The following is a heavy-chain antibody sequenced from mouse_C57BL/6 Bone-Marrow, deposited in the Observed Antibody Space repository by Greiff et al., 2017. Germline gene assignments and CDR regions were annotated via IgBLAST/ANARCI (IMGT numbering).Heavy chain of an antibody. J-gene: IGHJ1*03. V-gene: IGHV14-2*01. CDR2: IDPEDGET. CDR3: ASITTVVDWYFDV. CDR1: GFNIKDYY. D-gene: IGHD1-1*01. Sequence: VHVKQSGAELVKPGASVKLSCTASGFNIKDYYMHWVKQRTEQGLEWIGRIDPEDGETKYAPKFQGKATITADTSSNTAYLQRSSLTSEDTAVDYCASITTVVDWYFDVWGTGTTVTVSS.